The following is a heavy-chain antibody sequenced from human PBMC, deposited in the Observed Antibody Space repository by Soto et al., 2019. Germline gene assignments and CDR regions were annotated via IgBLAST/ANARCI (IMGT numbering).Heavy chain of an antibody. Sequence: SFSSYYWSWLRQPPGKGLEWIGEINHSGSTNYNPSLKSRVTISVDTSKNQFSLKLSSVTAADTAVYYCARGRLWLLSGHYYYYYGMDVWGQGTTVTVSS. CDR2: INHSGST. D-gene: IGHD5-18*01. V-gene: IGHV4-34*01. CDR3: ARGRLWLLSGHYYYYYGMDV. CDR1: SFSSYY. J-gene: IGHJ6*02.